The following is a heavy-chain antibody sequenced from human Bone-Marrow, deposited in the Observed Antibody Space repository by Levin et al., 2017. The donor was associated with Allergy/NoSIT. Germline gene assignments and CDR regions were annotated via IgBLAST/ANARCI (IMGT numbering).Heavy chain of an antibody. J-gene: IGHJ6*03. V-gene: IGHV3-49*03. D-gene: IGHD6-13*01. CDR2: IRSKTYGGTT. CDR3: ARINRAAEAIYYYYMDV. Sequence: LPGGSLRLSCTASGFTFGDYAMIWFRQAPGKGLEWVSFIRSKTYGGTTEYAESVKGRFTISRDDSKSIAYLQMNSLKTEDTAVYYCARINRAAEAIYYYYMDVWGKGTTVTVSS. CDR1: GFTFGDYA.